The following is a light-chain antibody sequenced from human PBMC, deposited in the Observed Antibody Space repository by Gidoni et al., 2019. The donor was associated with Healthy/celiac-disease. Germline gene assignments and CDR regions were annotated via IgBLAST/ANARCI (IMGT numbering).Light chain of an antibody. CDR1: KLGDKY. J-gene: IGLJ3*02. Sequence: SSELTPPPSVSVSPGQTASITCSGDKLGDKYACWYQQKPGPSPVLVIYQDSKRPAGTPERFSGSNSGNTATLTISGTQARDEADYYCQAWDSSTGVFGGGTKLTVL. CDR2: QDS. CDR3: QAWDSSTGV. V-gene: IGLV3-1*01.